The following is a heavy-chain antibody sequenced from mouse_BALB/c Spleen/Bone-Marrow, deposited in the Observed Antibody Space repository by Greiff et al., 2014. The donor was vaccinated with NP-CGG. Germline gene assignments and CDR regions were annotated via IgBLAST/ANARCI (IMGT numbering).Heavy chain of an antibody. CDR2: IDAANGNT. V-gene: IGHV14-3*02. CDR1: GFNIKDTY. CDR3: AHDAPFAY. J-gene: IGHJ3*01. D-gene: IGHD2-3*01. Sequence: VPLPQSGAELVKPGASVKLSCTTSGFNIKDTYIHWVKQRPEQGLEWIGRIDAANGNTKYDPEFQGKATITADTSSNTAYLHLSSLTSEDTAVYSCAHDAPFAYWGQGTLVTVAA.